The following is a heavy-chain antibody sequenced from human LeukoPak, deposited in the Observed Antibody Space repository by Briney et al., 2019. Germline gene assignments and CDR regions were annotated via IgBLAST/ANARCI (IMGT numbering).Heavy chain of an antibody. V-gene: IGHV3-30-3*01. J-gene: IGHJ4*02. Sequence: PGGSLRLSCAASGFTFSSYAMHWVRQAPGKGLEWVAVISYDGSNKYYADSVKGRFTISRDNSKNSLYLQINSLRDEDTAVYYCARETVGLDYWGQGTLVTVSS. D-gene: IGHD4-23*01. CDR1: GFTFSSYA. CDR3: ARETVGLDY. CDR2: ISYDGSNK.